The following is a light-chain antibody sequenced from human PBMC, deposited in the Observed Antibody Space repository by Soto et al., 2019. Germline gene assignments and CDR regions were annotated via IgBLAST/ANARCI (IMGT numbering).Light chain of an antibody. J-gene: IGLJ1*01. V-gene: IGLV2-14*01. CDR3: SSYTRSSTYV. CDR1: TSDVGSYNY. CDR2: DVS. Sequence: QSVLTQPASVSGSPGQSIAISCTGTTSDVGSYNYVSWYQQHPGKAPKVIIYDVSNRPSGVSDRFSGSKSGNTASLTISGLQAEDEADYYCSSYTRSSTYVFGGGTKLTVL.